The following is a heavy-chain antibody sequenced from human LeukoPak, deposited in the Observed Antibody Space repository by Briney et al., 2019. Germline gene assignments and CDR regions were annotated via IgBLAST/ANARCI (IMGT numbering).Heavy chain of an antibody. CDR1: GFTFKTYG. V-gene: IGHV3-30*02. CDR2: IRNDGSTK. CDR3: ANVQTSSWGFFEV. D-gene: IGHD6-13*01. Sequence: GGSLRLSCAASGFTFKTYGLRWVRQAPGKGLEWVAFIRNDGSTKYYADSVKGRFTISRDNSKNTLYLDMNSLTIEETAGYYCANVQTSSWGFFEVWGRGAPVTVSS. J-gene: IGHJ2*01.